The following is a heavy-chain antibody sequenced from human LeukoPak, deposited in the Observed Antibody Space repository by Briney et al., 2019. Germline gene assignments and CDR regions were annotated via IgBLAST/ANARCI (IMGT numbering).Heavy chain of an antibody. Sequence: ASVKVSCKASGYTFTSYYMHWVRQAPGQGLEWMGIINPSGGSTSYAQKFQGRVTMTRDTSTSTVYMELSSLRSEDTAVYYCARGRGRQGITIFGVARGPFDYWGQGTLVTVSS. J-gene: IGHJ4*02. V-gene: IGHV1-46*01. CDR1: GYTFTSYY. CDR2: INPSGGST. D-gene: IGHD3-3*01. CDR3: ARGRGRQGITIFGVARGPFDY.